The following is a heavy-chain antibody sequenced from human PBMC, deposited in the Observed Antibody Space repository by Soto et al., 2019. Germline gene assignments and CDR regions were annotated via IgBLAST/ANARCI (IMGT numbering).Heavy chain of an antibody. Sequence: QVQLVQSGSEVKKPGASVRVSCKTSGYTFIDYGISWVRQAPGQGLQWVGWISPYSDDIKYAQKFKGRVTLTTDRPPRTAYLAVRSLRSDDTAIYFGARDGFYAGSGSYSYTYSPPPFYGMDVWGQGTTVSVSS. V-gene: IGHV1-18*01. CDR3: ARDGFYAGSGSYSYTYSPPPFYGMDV. CDR1: GYTFIDYG. D-gene: IGHD3-10*01. CDR2: ISPYSDDI. J-gene: IGHJ6*02.